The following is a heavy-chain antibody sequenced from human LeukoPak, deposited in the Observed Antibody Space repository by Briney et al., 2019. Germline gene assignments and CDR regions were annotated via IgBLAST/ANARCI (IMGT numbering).Heavy chain of an antibody. CDR3: ARAESRNWFDP. Sequence: ASVKVSRKASGYTFTAYFMHWVRQAPGQGLEWMGWISAHNGNTNYAQKLQGRVTMTTDTSTSTAYMELRSLRSDDTAVYYCARAESRNWFDPWGQGTLVTVPP. J-gene: IGHJ5*02. D-gene: IGHD6-13*01. V-gene: IGHV1-18*04. CDR2: ISAHNGNT. CDR1: GYTFTAYF.